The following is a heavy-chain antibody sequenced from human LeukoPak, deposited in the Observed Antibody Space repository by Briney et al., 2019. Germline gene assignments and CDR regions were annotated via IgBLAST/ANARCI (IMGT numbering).Heavy chain of an antibody. CDR2: ISYDGSNK. CDR3: ARSTYYYDSSGYSFPKYYFDY. D-gene: IGHD3-22*01. Sequence: GGSLRLSCAASGFTFSSYAMHWVRQAPGKGLEWVAVISYDGSNKYYADSVKGRFTISRDNSKNTLYLQMNSLRAEDTAVYYCARSTYYYDSSGYSFPKYYFDYWGQGTLVTVS. V-gene: IGHV3-30-3*01. J-gene: IGHJ4*02. CDR1: GFTFSSYA.